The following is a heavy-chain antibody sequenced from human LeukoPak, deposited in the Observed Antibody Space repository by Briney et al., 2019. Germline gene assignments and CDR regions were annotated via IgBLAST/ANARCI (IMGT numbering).Heavy chain of an antibody. D-gene: IGHD3-22*01. CDR2: IIPIFGTA. V-gene: IGHV1-69*01. CDR1: GGTFSSYA. CDR3: ARTLRGYYDSSGYSINWFDP. J-gene: IGHJ5*02. Sequence: GASVKVSCKASGGTFSSYAISWVRQAPGQGLEWMGGIIPIFGTANYAQKFQGRVTITADESTSTAYMELSSLRSEDTAVYYCARTLRGYYDSSGYSINWFDPWGQGTLVTVSS.